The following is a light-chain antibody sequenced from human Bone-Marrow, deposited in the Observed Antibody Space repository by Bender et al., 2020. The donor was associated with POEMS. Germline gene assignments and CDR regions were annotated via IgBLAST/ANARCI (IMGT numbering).Light chain of an antibody. V-gene: IGLV2-23*02. J-gene: IGLJ1*01. CDR3: CSYADSSTLV. Sequence: QSALTQPASVSGSPGQSITISCTGTNSDVGSYNLVSWYQQHPGKAPELMIYAVTKRPSGVSNRFSGSKSGNTASLTISGLQAEDEADYYCCSYADSSTLVLGTGTKVTVL. CDR2: AVT. CDR1: NSDVGSYNL.